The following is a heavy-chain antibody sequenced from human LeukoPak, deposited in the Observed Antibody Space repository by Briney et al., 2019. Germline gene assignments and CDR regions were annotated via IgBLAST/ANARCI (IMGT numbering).Heavy chain of an antibody. V-gene: IGHV1-2*04. J-gene: IGHJ3*02. CDR1: GYTFTGYY. CDR3: ARLQWLDYDAFDI. Sequence: ASVKVSCEASGYTFTGYYMHWVRQAPGQGLEWMGWINPNSGGTNYAQKFQGWVTMTRDTSISTAYMELSRLRSDDTAVYYCARLQWLDYDAFDIWGQGTMVTVSS. CDR2: INPNSGGT. D-gene: IGHD6-19*01.